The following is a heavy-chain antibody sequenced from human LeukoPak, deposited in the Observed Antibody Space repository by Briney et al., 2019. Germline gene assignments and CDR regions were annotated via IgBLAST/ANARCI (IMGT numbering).Heavy chain of an antibody. V-gene: IGHV4-31*03. Sequence: PSQTLSLTCTVSGGSISSGGYYWSWIRQHPRKGLEWIGYIYYSGSTYYNPSLKSRVTISVDTSKNQFSLKLSSVTAADTAVYYCARFGWPTGMDVWGQGTTVTVSS. D-gene: IGHD3-10*01. CDR3: ARFGWPTGMDV. CDR2: IYYSGST. J-gene: IGHJ6*02. CDR1: GGSISSGGYY.